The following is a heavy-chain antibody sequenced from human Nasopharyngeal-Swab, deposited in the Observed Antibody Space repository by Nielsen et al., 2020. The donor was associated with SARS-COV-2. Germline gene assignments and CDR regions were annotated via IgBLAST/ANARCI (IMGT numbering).Heavy chain of an antibody. Sequence: GESLKISCKGSGYIFAWHWIGWVRQRPGKGLEWMGIIYPGDSDTKYSPSFQGHVTISADRSISTAYLQWSSLKASDTATYYCAITRLTPFDYWGQGTLVTVSS. D-gene: IGHD3-9*01. J-gene: IGHJ4*02. V-gene: IGHV5-51*01. CDR1: GYIFAWHW. CDR2: IYPGDSDT. CDR3: AITRLTPFDY.